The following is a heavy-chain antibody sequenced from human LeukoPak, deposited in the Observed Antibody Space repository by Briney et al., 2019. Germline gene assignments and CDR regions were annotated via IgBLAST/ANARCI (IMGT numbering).Heavy chain of an antibody. CDR1: GGSFSGHY. Sequence: SETLSLTCAVYGGSFSGHYWSWIRQPPGKGLEWLGEMNQRGSTNYNPSLKSRVTISVDTSKNQFSRKLSSVTAADTAVYYCARGNSNRAIAAAGTSDYYYGMDVWGQGTTVTVSS. CDR2: MNQRGST. CDR3: ARGNSNRAIAAAGTSDYYYGMDV. J-gene: IGHJ6*02. V-gene: IGHV4-34*01. D-gene: IGHD6-13*01.